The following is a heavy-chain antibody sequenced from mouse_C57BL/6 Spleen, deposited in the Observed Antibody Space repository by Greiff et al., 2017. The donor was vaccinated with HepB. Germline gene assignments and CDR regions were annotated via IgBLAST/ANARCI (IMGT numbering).Heavy chain of an antibody. J-gene: IGHJ4*01. CDR3: ARHGEGMDDYDVRAMDY. CDR2: IWSDGST. D-gene: IGHD2-4*01. Sequence: QVQLQQSGPGLVAPSQSLSITCTVSGFSLTSYGVHWVRQPPGKGLEWLVVIWSDGSTTYNSAPKSRLSISKDNSKSQVFLKMNSLQTDDTAMYYCARHGEGMDDYDVRAMDYWGQGTSVTVSS. CDR1: GFSLTSYG. V-gene: IGHV2-6-1*01.